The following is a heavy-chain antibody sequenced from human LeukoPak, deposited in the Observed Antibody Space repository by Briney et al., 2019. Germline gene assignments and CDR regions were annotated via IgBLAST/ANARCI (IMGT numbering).Heavy chain of an antibody. Sequence: GESLKISCKGSGYSFTSYWIGWVRQMPGKGLEWMGIIYPGDSDTRYSPSFQGQVTISADKSISTAYLQWSSLKASDTAMYYRARPSSRITIFGVVPYAFDIWGQGTMVTVSS. J-gene: IGHJ3*02. CDR2: IYPGDSDT. D-gene: IGHD3-3*01. CDR1: GYSFTSYW. V-gene: IGHV5-51*01. CDR3: ARPSSRITIFGVVPYAFDI.